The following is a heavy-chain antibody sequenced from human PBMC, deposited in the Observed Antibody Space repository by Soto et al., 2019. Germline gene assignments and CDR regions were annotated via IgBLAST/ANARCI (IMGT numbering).Heavy chain of an antibody. CDR1: RGTFECRS. CDR2: IIPMFGTA. J-gene: IGHJ4*02. CDR3: ASGIQLWLRRINNGYSG. D-gene: IGHD5-18*01. V-gene: IGHV1-69*01. Sequence: SVEVCSEAPRGTFECRSRRSLHHAPGKGLEWMGGIIPMFGTANYAQRFQDRVTITADESTNTVYMELSSLRSEDTAVYFCASGIQLWLRRINNGYSGWGQGTLVTVSS.